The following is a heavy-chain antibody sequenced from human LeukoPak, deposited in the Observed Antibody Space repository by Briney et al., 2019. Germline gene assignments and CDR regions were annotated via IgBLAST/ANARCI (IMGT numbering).Heavy chain of an antibody. J-gene: IGHJ4*02. D-gene: IGHD6-13*01. CDR1: GGSISSYF. Sequence: SETLSLTCTVSGGSISSYFWSWIRQPAGKGLEWIGRFYASGSTNYNPSLKSRVTMSVDTSKNQFSLKLSSVTAADTAVYYCARGRGSSPFDYWGQGTLVTVSS. CDR3: ARGRGSSPFDY. V-gene: IGHV4-4*07. CDR2: FYASGST.